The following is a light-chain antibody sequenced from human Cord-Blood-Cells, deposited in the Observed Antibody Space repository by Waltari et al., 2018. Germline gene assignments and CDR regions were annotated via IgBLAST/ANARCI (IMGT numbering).Light chain of an antibody. Sequence: DIAITQSPFSMSASVGDRVTIPCQASQDISNYLNGYQQKTGKAPKPLIYDASNLETGVPSRFSGSGSGTDFTFTISSLQPEDIATYYCQQYDNLPLTFGGGTKVEIK. V-gene: IGKV1-33*01. CDR3: QQYDNLPLT. CDR1: QDISNY. CDR2: DAS. J-gene: IGKJ4*01.